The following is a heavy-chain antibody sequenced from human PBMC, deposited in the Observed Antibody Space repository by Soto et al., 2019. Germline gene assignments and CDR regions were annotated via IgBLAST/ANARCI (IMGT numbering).Heavy chain of an antibody. Sequence: EVQLVESGGGLVQPGGSLRLSCAASGFTFSSYAMHWVRQAPGKGLEYVSAISSNGGSTYYANSVKGRFTISRDNSKNTLYLQMASLRAEDMAVYYCARGRAVATLDYWGQGTLVTVSS. J-gene: IGHJ4*02. V-gene: IGHV3-64*01. CDR3: ARGRAVATLDY. CDR2: ISSNGGST. CDR1: GFTFSSYA. D-gene: IGHD5-12*01.